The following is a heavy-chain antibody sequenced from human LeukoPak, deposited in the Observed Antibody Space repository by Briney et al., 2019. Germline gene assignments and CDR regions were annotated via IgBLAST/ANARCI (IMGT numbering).Heavy chain of an antibody. D-gene: IGHD3-22*01. CDR3: ASLKNYYDSSGYLVTDAFDI. Sequence: GASVKVSCKASGYTFINYDINWVRQAPGQGLEWMGWISGYNGNTNYAQKLQGRVTMTTDASTSTAYMELRSLKSDDTAVYYCASLKNYYDSSGYLVTDAFDIWGQGTMVTVSS. CDR1: GYTFINYD. V-gene: IGHV1-18*01. J-gene: IGHJ3*02. CDR2: ISGYNGNT.